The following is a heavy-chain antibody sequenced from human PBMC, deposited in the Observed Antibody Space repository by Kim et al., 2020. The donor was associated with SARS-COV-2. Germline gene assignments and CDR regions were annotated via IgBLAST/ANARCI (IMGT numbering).Heavy chain of an antibody. V-gene: IGHV3-23*01. Sequence: GGSLRLSCAASGFSFNNYAMSWVRQAPGKGLEWVSGIRDSGGSREYADSGKGRFSISRDNSKNTLYLQMGSLRAEDTAVYYCAKVTSGSSGWFEYFQYWGQRTLVTVSS. CDR1: GFSFNNYA. J-gene: IGHJ1*01. D-gene: IGHD6-19*01. CDR2: IRDSGGSR. CDR3: AKVTSGSSGWFEYFQY.